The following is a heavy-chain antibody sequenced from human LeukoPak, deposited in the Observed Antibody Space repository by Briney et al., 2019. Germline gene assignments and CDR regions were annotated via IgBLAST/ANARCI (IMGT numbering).Heavy chain of an antibody. V-gene: IGHV3-74*01. J-gene: IGHJ4*02. CDR2: INSVGSSI. CDR1: GFTFSSYW. CDR3: TRGGPKYYYDSSAYYFPMDS. D-gene: IGHD3-22*01. Sequence: GGSLRLSCAASGFTFSSYWMHWVRQAPGKGLVWVSRINSVGSSIRYADSVKGRFTVSRDNAKNSLYLQMNSLRAEDTAVYYCTRGGPKYYYDSSAYYFPMDSWGQGTLVTVSS.